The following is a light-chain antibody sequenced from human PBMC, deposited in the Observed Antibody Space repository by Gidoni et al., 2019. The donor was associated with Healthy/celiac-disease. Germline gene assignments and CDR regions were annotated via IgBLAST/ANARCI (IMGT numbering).Light chain of an antibody. CDR3: QQYNNWNT. V-gene: IGKV3-15*01. Sequence: EIVMTQSPATLSVSPGERATLSCRASQSVSSNLAWYQQKPGQAPRLLIYGASTRATGIPARFSGSGSGTEFTLTISSLQSEDFAVYYCQQYNNWNTFXGXTKVEIK. CDR2: GAS. J-gene: IGKJ4*01. CDR1: QSVSSN.